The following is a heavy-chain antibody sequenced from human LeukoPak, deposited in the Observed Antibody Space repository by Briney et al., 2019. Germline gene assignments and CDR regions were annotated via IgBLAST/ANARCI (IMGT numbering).Heavy chain of an antibody. D-gene: IGHD1-26*01. CDR3: ALVGATSWAPFDY. CDR1: GFTFSRFS. Sequence: GGSLRLSCAVSGFTFSRFSMTWVRQAPGKGLEWLSSISSSSSYIYYRDSVKGRLTISRDNAKNSLYLQMHSLRAEDTAVYYCALVGATSWAPFDYWGQGTLVTVSS. V-gene: IGHV3-21*01. J-gene: IGHJ4*02. CDR2: ISSSSSYI.